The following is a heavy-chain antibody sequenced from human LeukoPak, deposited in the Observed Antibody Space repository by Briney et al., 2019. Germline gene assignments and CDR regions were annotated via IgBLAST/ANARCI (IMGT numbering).Heavy chain of an antibody. CDR1: VYTFTRYD. D-gene: IGHD2/OR15-2a*01. J-gene: IGHJ6*03. CDR2: MNPNSGNT. V-gene: IGHV1-8*01. CDR3: ARGLYRDYYYYMDV. Sequence: ASVKVSSKASVYTFTRYDINWVRQATCQGLEGMGWMNPNSGNTGYAQKFQGRVTMTRNTSISTAYMELSSLRSEDTAVYYCARGLYRDYYYYMDVWGKGTTVTVSS.